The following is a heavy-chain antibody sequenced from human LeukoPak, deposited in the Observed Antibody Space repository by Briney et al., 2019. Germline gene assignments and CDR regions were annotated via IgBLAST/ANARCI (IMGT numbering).Heavy chain of an antibody. Sequence: SETLSLTCTVSGGSISSYYWSWIRQPAGEGLEWIGRIYTSGSTNYNPSLKSRVTISVEKSKNQFSLKLSSVTAADTAVYYCARDGDFWSGGMIDYWGQGTLVTVSS. CDR1: GGSISSYY. CDR2: IYTSGST. CDR3: ARDGDFWSGGMIDY. V-gene: IGHV4-4*07. D-gene: IGHD3-3*01. J-gene: IGHJ4*02.